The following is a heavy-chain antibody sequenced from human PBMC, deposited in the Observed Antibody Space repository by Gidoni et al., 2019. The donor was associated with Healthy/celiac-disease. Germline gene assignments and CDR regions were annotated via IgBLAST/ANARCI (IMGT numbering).Heavy chain of an antibody. J-gene: IGHJ4*02. CDR1: RFTFGSYS. CDR2: ISSSSSYI. D-gene: IGHD3-9*01. V-gene: IGHV3-21*01. Sequence: EVQLVESGGGLVQPGGSLRLSCAASRFTFGSYSMNWVRQAPGKGLEWVSSISSSSSYIYYAESVKGRFTISRDNAKNSLYLQMNSLRAEDTAVYYCARGPLELRYFDWLFGYWGQGTLVTVSS. CDR3: ARGPLELRYFDWLFGY.